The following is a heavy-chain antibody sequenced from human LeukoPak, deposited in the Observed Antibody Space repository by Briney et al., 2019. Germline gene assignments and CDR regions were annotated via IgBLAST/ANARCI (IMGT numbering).Heavy chain of an antibody. D-gene: IGHD2-2*01. V-gene: IGHV4-34*01. CDR2: INHSGST. CDR1: GFTFSSYA. Sequence: GSLRLSCAASGFTFSSYAMSWVRQAPGKGLEWIGEINHSGSTNYNPSLKSRVTISVDTSKNQFSLKLSSVTAADTAVYYCARAASSTSKNFDYWGQGTLVTVSS. CDR3: ARAASSTSKNFDY. J-gene: IGHJ4*02.